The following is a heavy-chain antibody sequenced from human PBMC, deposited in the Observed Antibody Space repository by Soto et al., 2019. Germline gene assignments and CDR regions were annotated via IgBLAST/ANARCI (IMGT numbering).Heavy chain of an antibody. J-gene: IGHJ3*02. CDR1: GFTFTSSA. V-gene: IGHV1-58*01. CDR2: IVVGSGNT. CDR3: AAGYSSGWYLLYAFDI. D-gene: IGHD6-19*01. Sequence: SVKVSCKASGFTFTSSAVQWVRQARGQRLEWIGWIVVGSGNTNYAQKFQERVTITRDMSTSTAYMELSSLRSEDTAVYYCAAGYSSGWYLLYAFDIWGQGTKVTVSS.